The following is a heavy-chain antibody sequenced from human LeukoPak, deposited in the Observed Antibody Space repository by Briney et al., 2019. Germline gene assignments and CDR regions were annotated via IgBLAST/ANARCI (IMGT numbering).Heavy chain of an antibody. CDR2: INPNSGGT. D-gene: IGHD3-22*01. V-gene: IGHV1-2*02. CDR3: ATYSSGYYYRGERAFGI. CDR1: GYTFTGYY. J-gene: IGHJ3*02. Sequence: GASVKVSCKASGYTFTGYYMHWVRQAPGQGLEWMGWINPNSGGTNYAQKFQGRVTMTRDTSISTAYMELSRLRSDDTAVYYCATYSSGYYYRGERAFGIWGQGTMVTVSS.